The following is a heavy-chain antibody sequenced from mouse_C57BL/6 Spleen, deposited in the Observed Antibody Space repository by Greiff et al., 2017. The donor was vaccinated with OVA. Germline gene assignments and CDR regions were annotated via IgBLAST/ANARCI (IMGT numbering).Heavy chain of an antibody. CDR3: ARHYYGSSHPFDY. CDR1: GYTFTSYW. Sequence: QVQLQQPGAELLKPGASVKMSCKASGYTFTSYWITWVKQRPGQGLEWIGDIYPGSGSTNYNEKFKSKATLTVDTSSSTAYMQLSSLTSEDSAVYYCARHYYGSSHPFDYWGQGTTLTVSS. J-gene: IGHJ2*01. V-gene: IGHV1-55*01. D-gene: IGHD1-1*01. CDR2: IYPGSGST.